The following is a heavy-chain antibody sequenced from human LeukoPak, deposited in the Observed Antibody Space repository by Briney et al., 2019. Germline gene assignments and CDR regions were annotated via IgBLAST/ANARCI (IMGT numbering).Heavy chain of an antibody. D-gene: IGHD5-12*01. CDR1: GYTLTSYS. CDR2: INPSGGST. V-gene: IGHV1-46*01. Sequence: ASVKASCKASGYTLTSYSMHWVRQAPGQGLEWMGIINPSGGSTTYAQKFQGRVTMTRDTSTGTVYMELSSLTSEDTAVYYCARLVATIQALDVWGQGTTVTVSS. J-gene: IGHJ6*02. CDR3: ARLVATIQALDV.